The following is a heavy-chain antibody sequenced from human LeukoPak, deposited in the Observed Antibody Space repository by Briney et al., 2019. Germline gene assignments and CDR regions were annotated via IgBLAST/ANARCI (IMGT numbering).Heavy chain of an antibody. V-gene: IGHV3-48*01. CDR3: ARDQPSGSCSRFQFDY. CDR2: ISSSSSTI. D-gene: IGHD1-26*01. Sequence: GGSLRLSCAASGFTFSSYSMNWVRQAPGKGLEWVSYISSSSSTIYYADSVKGRFTISRDNAKNSLYLQMNSLRAEDTAVYYCARDQPSGSCSRFQFDYWGQGTLVTVSS. CDR1: GFTFSSYS. J-gene: IGHJ4*02.